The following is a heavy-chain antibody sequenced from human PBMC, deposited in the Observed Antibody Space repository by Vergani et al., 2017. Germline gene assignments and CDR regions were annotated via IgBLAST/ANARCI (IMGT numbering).Heavy chain of an antibody. Sequence: QVQLQQWGAGLLKPSETLSLTCAVYGGSFSGYYWSWIRQPPGKGLEWIGEINHSGSTNYNPSLKSRVTISVDTSKNQFSLKLSSVTAADTAVYYCARGQKTNVGMDVWGQGTTVTVSS. J-gene: IGHJ6*02. D-gene: IGHD1/OR15-1a*01. CDR1: GGSFSGYY. CDR2: INHSGST. CDR3: ARGQKTNVGMDV. V-gene: IGHV4-34*01.